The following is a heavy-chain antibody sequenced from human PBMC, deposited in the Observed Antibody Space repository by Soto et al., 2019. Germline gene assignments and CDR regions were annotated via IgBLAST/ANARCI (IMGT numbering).Heavy chain of an antibody. CDR3: ARGGGPYVWFNEF. V-gene: IGHV1-69*01. J-gene: IGHJ4*02. CDR2: IIPVFGKT. CDR1: GGLFSSFA. Sequence: QEQLVQSGAEVKKPGSSVKVSCKDSGGLFSSFAISWVRQAPGQGLEWKGGIIPVFGKTNYAQKCQGRVTITADESTNTAYMELRSLTSDDTAMYYCARGGGPYVWFNEFWGQGTQVTVSS. D-gene: IGHD3-16*01.